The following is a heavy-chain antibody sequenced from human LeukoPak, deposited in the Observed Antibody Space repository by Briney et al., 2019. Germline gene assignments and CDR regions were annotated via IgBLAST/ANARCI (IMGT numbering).Heavy chain of an antibody. D-gene: IGHD6-13*01. CDR2: IYTSGST. CDR1: GGSISSYY. V-gene: IGHV4-4*07. CDR3: ARSTIAAAVQVAFDI. Sequence: SETLSLSCTVSGGSISSYYWSWIRQPAGKGLEWIGRIYTSGSTNFNPSLKSRVTMSVDTSKNQFSLKLSSVTAADTAVYYCARSTIAAAVQVAFDIWGQGTMVTVSS. J-gene: IGHJ3*02.